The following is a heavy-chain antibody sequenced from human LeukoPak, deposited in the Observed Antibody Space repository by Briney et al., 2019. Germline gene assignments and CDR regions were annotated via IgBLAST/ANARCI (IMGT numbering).Heavy chain of an antibody. CDR2: ISYDGSNK. J-gene: IGHJ4*02. V-gene: IGHV3-30*03. CDR3: ARDLPLVEWELLPGY. Sequence: GRSLRLSCAASGFTFSSYGMHWVRQAPGKGLEWVAVISYDGSNKYYADSVKGRFTISRDNSKNTLYLQMNSLRAEDTAVYYCARDLPLVEWELLPGYWGQGTLVTVSS. CDR1: GFTFSSYG. D-gene: IGHD1-26*01.